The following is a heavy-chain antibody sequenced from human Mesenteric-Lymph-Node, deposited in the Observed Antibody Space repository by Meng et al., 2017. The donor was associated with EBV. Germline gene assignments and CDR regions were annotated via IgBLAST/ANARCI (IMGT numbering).Heavy chain of an antibody. V-gene: IGHV1-18*01. CDR1: GYSFTTYG. Sequence: QGRLVQSGAGVKKPGASVKVSCKASGYSFTTYGRSWVRQAPGKGLEWMGWISGYYGNTNYAQKFQGRVTMTTDTSTSTAYMELRSLRSDDTAVYYCARDGGAGGDKGYWGQGTLVTVSS. J-gene: IGHJ4*02. D-gene: IGHD3-16*01. CDR3: ARDGGAGGDKGY. CDR2: ISGYYGNT.